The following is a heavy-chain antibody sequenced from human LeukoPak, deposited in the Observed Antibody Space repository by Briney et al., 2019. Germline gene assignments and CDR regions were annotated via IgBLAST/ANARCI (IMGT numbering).Heavy chain of an antibody. D-gene: IGHD3-9*01. J-gene: IGHJ4*02. CDR3: ARGYFDTLTDYYVNPGYYFEY. CDR2: ISSSGSTI. Sequence: GGSLRLSCAASGFTFSDYCMSWIRQAPGKGLEWVSYISSSGSTIYYADSVKGRFTISRDNAKNSLYLQMNSLGPEDTAVYYCARGYFDTLTDYYVNPGYYFEYWGRGTLVTVSS. V-gene: IGHV3-11*04. CDR1: GFTFSDYC.